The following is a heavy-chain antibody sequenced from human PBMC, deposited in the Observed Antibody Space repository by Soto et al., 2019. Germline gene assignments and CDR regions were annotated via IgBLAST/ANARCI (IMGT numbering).Heavy chain of an antibody. J-gene: IGHJ4*02. V-gene: IGHV3-53*02. CDR2: IYSAGST. CDR3: ARAREPEYSSSIFFGY. CDR1: GLTVSRTQ. Sequence: EVQLVETGGGLIQPGGSLRLACAASGLTVSRTQMAWVRQVPGKGLQWVSVIYSAGSTYYANAVKGRFTIARDISENKIYHDLSRVTGDDTAIYYCARAREPEYSSSIFFGYWRRGILVTVSS. D-gene: IGHD6-6*01.